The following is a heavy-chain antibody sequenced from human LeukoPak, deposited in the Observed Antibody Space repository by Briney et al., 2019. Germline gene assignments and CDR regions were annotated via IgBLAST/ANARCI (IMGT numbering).Heavy chain of an antibody. J-gene: IGHJ5*02. CDR2: INKSGST. CDR1: GGSLSGYY. CDR3: ARHYYGSGRYYNCFDP. D-gene: IGHD3-10*01. V-gene: IGHV4-34*01. Sequence: SETLSLACAVYGGSLSGYYWSWIRQPPAKGLEWIGEINKSGSTNYNPSLKSRVTISEDTSKNQFSLKPSSVTAADTAVYYWARHYYGSGRYYNCFDPWGQGTLVTVSS.